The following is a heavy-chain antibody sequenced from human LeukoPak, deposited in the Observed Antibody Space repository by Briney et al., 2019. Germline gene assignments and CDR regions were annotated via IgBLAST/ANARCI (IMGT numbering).Heavy chain of an antibody. Sequence: GGSLRLSCAASGFTFSDYYMSWIRQAPGKGLEWVSYISSSSSYTNYADSVKGRFTISRDNAKNSLYLQMNSLRAEDTAVYYCARSTGIAVASDAFDIWGQGTMVTISS. V-gene: IGHV3-11*03. CDR2: ISSSSSYT. CDR3: ARSTGIAVASDAFDI. J-gene: IGHJ3*02. D-gene: IGHD6-19*01. CDR1: GFTFSDYY.